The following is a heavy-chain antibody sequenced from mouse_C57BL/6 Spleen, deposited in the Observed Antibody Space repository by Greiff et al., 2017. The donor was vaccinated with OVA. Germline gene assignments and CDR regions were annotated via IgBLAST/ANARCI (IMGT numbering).Heavy chain of an antibody. J-gene: IGHJ4*01. CDR1: GFTFSDYG. Sequence: EVQLVESGGGLVKPGGSLKLSCAASGFTFSDYGMHWVRQAPEKGLEWVAYISSGSSTIYYADTVKGRFTISRDNAKNSLFLQMTSLRSEDTAMYYCARTMVTGYAMDYWGQGTSVTVSS. CDR3: ARTMVTGYAMDY. V-gene: IGHV5-17*01. CDR2: ISSGSSTI. D-gene: IGHD2-2*01.